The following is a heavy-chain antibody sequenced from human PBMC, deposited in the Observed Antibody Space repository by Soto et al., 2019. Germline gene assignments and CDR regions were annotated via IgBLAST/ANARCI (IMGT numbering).Heavy chain of an antibody. J-gene: IGHJ4*02. V-gene: IGHV5-51*01. D-gene: IGHD3-9*01. Sequence: GESLKISCKGSGYNFANYWIGWVRQMPGKGLEWMGIIYPGNSDTRYSPSFQGQVTISADTSISTAYLEWSSLKASDTAIYYCARHVYYDVLKKNYWGQGTLGTVSS. CDR3: ARHVYYDVLKKNY. CDR1: GYNFANYW. CDR2: IYPGNSDT.